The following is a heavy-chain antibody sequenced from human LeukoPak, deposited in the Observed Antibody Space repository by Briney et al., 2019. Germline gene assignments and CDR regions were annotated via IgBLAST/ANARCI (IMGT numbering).Heavy chain of an antibody. CDR1: GLTFSTYA. Sequence: PGGSLRLSCAASGLTFSTYAMHWVRQPPGKGLEWVAVISHDGSNEYYADSVKGRFTISRDNSKNTLSLQMNSLRGDDTAVYYCARSYDSSGYYSFDCWGQGTLVTVSS. CDR2: ISHDGSNE. D-gene: IGHD3-22*01. J-gene: IGHJ4*02. CDR3: ARSYDSSGYYSFDC. V-gene: IGHV3-30-3*01.